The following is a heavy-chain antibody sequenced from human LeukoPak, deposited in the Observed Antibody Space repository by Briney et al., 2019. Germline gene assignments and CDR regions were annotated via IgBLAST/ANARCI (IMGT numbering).Heavy chain of an antibody. D-gene: IGHD3-10*01. CDR2: IIPIFGTA. Sequence: ASVKVSCKASGGTFSSYAISWVRQAPGQGLEWMGGIIPIFGTANYAQKFQGRVTITADKSTSTAYMELCSLRSEDTAVYYSARASRGLLWFGELSYFDYWGQGTLVTVSS. CDR3: ARASRGLLWFGELSYFDY. J-gene: IGHJ4*02. CDR1: GGTFSSYA. V-gene: IGHV1-69*06.